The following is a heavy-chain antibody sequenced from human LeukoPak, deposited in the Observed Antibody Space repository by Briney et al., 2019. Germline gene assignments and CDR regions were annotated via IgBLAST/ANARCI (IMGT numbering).Heavy chain of an antibody. J-gene: IGHJ5*02. CDR3: GKEGGT. CDR2: ISYDGSNK. D-gene: IGHD3-16*01. Sequence: SGGSLRLSCAASGFTFSSYGMHWVRQAPGKGLEWVAVISYDGSNKYYADSVKGRFTISRDNSKNTLYLQMNSLKVEDTATYYCGKEGGTWGQGTKVTVSS. V-gene: IGHV3-30*18. CDR1: GFTFSSYG.